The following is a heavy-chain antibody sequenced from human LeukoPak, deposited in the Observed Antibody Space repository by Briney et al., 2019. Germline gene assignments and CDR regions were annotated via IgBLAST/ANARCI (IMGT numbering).Heavy chain of an antibody. CDR1: GGSFSGYY. CDR3: ARGYYDSSGYLFDY. V-gene: IGHV4-34*01. J-gene: IGHJ4*02. D-gene: IGHD3-22*01. CDR2: INHSGST. Sequence: PSETLSLTCAVYGGSFSGYYWSWIRQPPGKGLEWIGEINHSGSTNYNPSLKSRVTISVDTSKNQFSLKLSSVTAADTAVYYCARGYYDSSGYLFDYWGQGTLVTVSS.